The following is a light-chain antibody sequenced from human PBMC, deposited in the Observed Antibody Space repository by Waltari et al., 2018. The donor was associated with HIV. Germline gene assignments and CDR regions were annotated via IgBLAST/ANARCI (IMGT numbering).Light chain of an antibody. J-gene: IGLJ1*01. V-gene: IGLV2-14*01. CDR3: SSHTTSSTLYV. CDR1: SSDIGYYDS. CDR2: EVN. Sequence: QSALTQPASVSGSPGQSLTLSCTGTSSDIGYYDSVSWYQQHPGKSPKPMIYEVNNRPSGISNRFSGSKSGNTASLTISGLQAEDEAEYYCSSHTTSSTLYVFGTGTKVTVL.